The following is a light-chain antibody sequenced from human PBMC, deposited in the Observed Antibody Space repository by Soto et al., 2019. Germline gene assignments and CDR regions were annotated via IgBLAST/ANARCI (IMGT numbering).Light chain of an antibody. CDR3: CSYARSSTFV. Sequence: LTQPASVSGSPGQSITISCTGTSSVVGSYNLVSWYQQHPGKAPKLMIYDVSKRPSGVSNRFSGSKSGNTASLTISGLQAEDEADYYCCSYARSSTFVFGTGTKVTVL. CDR1: SSVVGSYNL. CDR2: DVS. V-gene: IGLV2-23*02. J-gene: IGLJ1*01.